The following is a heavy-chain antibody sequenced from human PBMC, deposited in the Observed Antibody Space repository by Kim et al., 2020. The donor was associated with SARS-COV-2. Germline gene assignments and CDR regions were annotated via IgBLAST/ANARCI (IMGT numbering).Heavy chain of an antibody. CDR2: ST. J-gene: IGHJ4*02. Sequence: STGYADSVKAHFAISRHNAKISLFLQMNSPRAEDTALYHCVRGYAGGPFDLWGQGTLVTVSS. CDR3: VRGYAGGPFDL. D-gene: IGHD3-16*01. V-gene: IGHV3-20*01.